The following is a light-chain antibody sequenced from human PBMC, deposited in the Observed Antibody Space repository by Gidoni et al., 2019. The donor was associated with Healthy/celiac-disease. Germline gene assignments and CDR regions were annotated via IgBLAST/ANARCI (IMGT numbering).Light chain of an antibody. CDR1: QSVSSN. Sequence: EIVMTQSPATLSVSPGERATLSCRASQSVSSNLAWYQQKPGHAPRLLIYGASTRATGIPARFSGSGSGTEFTLTISSLQSEAFAVYYCQQYNNWPPWTFGQXTKVEIK. J-gene: IGKJ1*01. CDR2: GAS. CDR3: QQYNNWPPWT. V-gene: IGKV3-15*01.